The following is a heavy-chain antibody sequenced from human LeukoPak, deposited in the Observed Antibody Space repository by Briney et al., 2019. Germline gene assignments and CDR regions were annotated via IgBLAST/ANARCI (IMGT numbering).Heavy chain of an antibody. CDR3: ARLEWELRWFDP. CDR1: GGSISSSSYY. Sequence: SETLSLTCTVSGGSISSSSYYWGWIRQPPGKGLEWIGSIYYSGSTYYNPSLKSRVTISADTSKNQFSLKLSSVTAADTAVYYCARLEWELRWFDPWGQGTLVTVSS. D-gene: IGHD1-26*01. CDR2: IYYSGST. J-gene: IGHJ5*02. V-gene: IGHV4-39*01.